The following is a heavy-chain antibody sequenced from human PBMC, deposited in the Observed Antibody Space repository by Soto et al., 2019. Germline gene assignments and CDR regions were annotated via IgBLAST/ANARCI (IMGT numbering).Heavy chain of an antibody. J-gene: IGHJ6*02. Sequence: LRLSCAASGFTFSSYAMHWVRQAPGKGLEWVAVISYDGSNKYYADSVKGRFTISRDNSKNTLYLQMNSLRAEDTAVYYCAREGPNFGVVTPYGMDVWGQGTTVTVSS. CDR3: AREGPNFGVVTPYGMDV. CDR1: GFTFSSYA. D-gene: IGHD3-3*01. CDR2: ISYDGSNK. V-gene: IGHV3-30-3*01.